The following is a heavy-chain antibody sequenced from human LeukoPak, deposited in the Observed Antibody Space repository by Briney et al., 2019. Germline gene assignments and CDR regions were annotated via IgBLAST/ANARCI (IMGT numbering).Heavy chain of an antibody. Sequence: SVKVSCKASGGTFSSNVISWVPHAPGQGLEWMGRIIPTIGTPDYAQKFQGRVTITADKSTNTAYMELTSLKYDDTAVYYCARAGGSSWYVSLYYWGQGTLVTVSS. D-gene: IGHD6-13*01. CDR2: IIPTIGTP. V-gene: IGHV1-69*04. J-gene: IGHJ4*02. CDR1: GGTFSSNV. CDR3: ARAGGSSWYVSLYY.